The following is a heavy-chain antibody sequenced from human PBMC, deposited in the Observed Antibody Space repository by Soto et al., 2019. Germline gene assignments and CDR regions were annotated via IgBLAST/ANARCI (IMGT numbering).Heavy chain of an antibody. CDR2: IYPGDSDT. CDR1: GYSFTSCW. Sequence: GESLKISCKGSGYSFTSCWIGWVRQMPGKGLEWMGIIYPGDSDTRYSPSFQGQVTISADKSISTAYLQWSSLKASDTAMYYCARLELPTYYGMDFWGQGTTVTVSS. V-gene: IGHV5-51*01. CDR3: ARLELPTYYGMDF. D-gene: IGHD1-7*01. J-gene: IGHJ6*02.